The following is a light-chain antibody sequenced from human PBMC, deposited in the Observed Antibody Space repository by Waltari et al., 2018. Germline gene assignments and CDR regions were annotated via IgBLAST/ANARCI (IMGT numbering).Light chain of an antibody. J-gene: IGKJ2*01. CDR3: QQYGSSLYI. CDR1: QSVSSSY. Sequence: EIVLTQFPGTLSLSPGERVTLSCRASQSVSSSYLAWYQQKPGQAPRLLIYAASTRATGIPDRFCGSESGTDFTLTISRLEPEDFAVYYCQQYGSSLYIFGQGTKLEIK. V-gene: IGKV3-20*01. CDR2: AAS.